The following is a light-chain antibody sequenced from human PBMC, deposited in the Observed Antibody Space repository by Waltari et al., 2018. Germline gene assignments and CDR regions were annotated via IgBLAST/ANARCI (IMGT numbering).Light chain of an antibody. CDR3: QQYDNLPRYT. J-gene: IGKJ2*01. V-gene: IGKV1-33*01. Sequence: LSASVGDRVTITCQASQDISNYLNWYQQKPGKAPKLLIYDASNLETGVPSRFSGSGSGTDFTFTISSLQPEDIATYYCQQYDNLPRYTFGQGTKLEIK. CDR1: QDISNY. CDR2: DAS.